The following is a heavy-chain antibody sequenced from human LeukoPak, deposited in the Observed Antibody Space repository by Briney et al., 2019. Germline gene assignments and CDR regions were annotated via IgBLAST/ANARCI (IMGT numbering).Heavy chain of an antibody. V-gene: IGHV3-23*01. CDR1: GFNFSSHA. Sequence: GGSLRLSCTASGFNFSSHAVNLVRQAPGKGLELVSGIGAGGTFTSYPTSAKGRVPPSRDNSRHTGYLQMNSLRADATAVYYCASGGYGGSGYYFDYWGQGTRVSVSS. D-gene: IGHD6-19*01. J-gene: IGHJ4*02. CDR3: ASGGYGGSGYYFDY. CDR2: IGAGGTFT.